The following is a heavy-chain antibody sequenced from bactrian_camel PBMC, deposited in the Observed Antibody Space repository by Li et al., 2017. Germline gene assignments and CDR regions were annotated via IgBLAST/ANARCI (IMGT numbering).Heavy chain of an antibody. V-gene: IGHV3S1*01. Sequence: HVQLVESGGGSVQPGGSLRLSCSASMFTYSRLCMAWFRQSPGEEREGVAAIDPAYNRTYYADSVKGRFTISPDNAKNTLYLQLNSLKPEDTAMYICGTDGEDCGGGYRVLLGRGTQVTVS. J-gene: IGHJ4*01. D-gene: IGHD2*01. CDR1: MFTYSRLC. CDR2: IDPAYNRT.